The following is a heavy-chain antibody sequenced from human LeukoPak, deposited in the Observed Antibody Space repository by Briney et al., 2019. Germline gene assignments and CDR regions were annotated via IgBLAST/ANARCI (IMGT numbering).Heavy chain of an antibody. CDR3: ARSDGYGLVGI. Sequence: PSETLPLTCRVSGASINSGSNYWGWIRQPPGKTLEWIGSIYSSGSTYYNPSLKSRVIIMIDTPKNHFSLTLSSVTAADTAVYYCARSDGYGLVGIWGQGTMVTVSS. V-gene: IGHV4-39*07. CDR2: IYSSGST. CDR1: GASINSGSNY. J-gene: IGHJ3*02. D-gene: IGHD5-18*01.